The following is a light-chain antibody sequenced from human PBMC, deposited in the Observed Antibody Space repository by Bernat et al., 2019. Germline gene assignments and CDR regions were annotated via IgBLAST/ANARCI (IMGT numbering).Light chain of an antibody. J-gene: IGLJ2*01. Sequence: QSVLTQPPSASGTPGQRVTISCSGSRSNIGSNYVYWYQQFPGTAPKLHIYRNDQRPSGVPDRFSGSKSGTSASLAISGLRSEDEADYYWAAWDDSLSGPRVIFGGGTKLTVL. V-gene: IGLV1-47*01. CDR3: AAWDDSLSGPRVI. CDR2: RND. CDR1: RSNIGSNY.